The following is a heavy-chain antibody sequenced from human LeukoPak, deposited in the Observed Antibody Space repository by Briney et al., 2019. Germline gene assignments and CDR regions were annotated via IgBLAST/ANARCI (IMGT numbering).Heavy chain of an antibody. CDR1: GGSISSGGYY. J-gene: IGHJ6*03. V-gene: IGHV4-31*03. CDR3: ARGRGNWGRGDYYYYMDV. Sequence: SETLSLTCTVSGGSISSGGYYWSWIRQHPGKGLEWIGYIYYSGSTYYNPSLKSRATISVDTSKNQFSLKLSSVTAADTAVYYCARGRGNWGRGDYYYYMDVWGKGTTVTVSS. D-gene: IGHD7-27*01. CDR2: IYYSGST.